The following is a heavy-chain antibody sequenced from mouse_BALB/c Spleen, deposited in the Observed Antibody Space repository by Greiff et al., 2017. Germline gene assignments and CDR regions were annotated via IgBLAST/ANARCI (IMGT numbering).Heavy chain of an antibody. D-gene: IGHD1-1*01. CDR3: ARDDYGSSYGYFDY. Sequence: EVHLVESGGGLVQPGGSRKLSCAASGFTFSSFGMHWVRQAPEKGLEWVAYISSGSSTIYYADTVKGRFTISRDNPKNTLFLQMTSLRSEDTAMYYCARDDYGSSYGYFDYWGQGTTLTVSS. CDR1: GFTFSSFG. CDR2: ISSGSSTI. V-gene: IGHV5-17*02. J-gene: IGHJ2*01.